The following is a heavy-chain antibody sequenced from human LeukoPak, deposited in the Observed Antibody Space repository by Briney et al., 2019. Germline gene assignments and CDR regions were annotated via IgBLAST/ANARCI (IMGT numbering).Heavy chain of an antibody. V-gene: IGHV1-46*01. CDR1: GYTFSNQY. Sequence: ASVKVSCKASGYTFSNQYIHWVRRAPGQGLEWMGIINPNGGTTTNAQKFQGRVTMTTDTSRNTVYMELSSLRSEDTAVYYCARGSTSGFDYWGQGTLVTVSS. CDR2: INPNGGTT. J-gene: IGHJ4*02. D-gene: IGHD3-10*01. CDR3: ARGSTSGFDY.